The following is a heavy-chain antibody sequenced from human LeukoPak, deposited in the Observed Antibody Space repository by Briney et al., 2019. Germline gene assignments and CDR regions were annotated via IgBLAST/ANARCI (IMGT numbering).Heavy chain of an antibody. J-gene: IGHJ4*01. V-gene: IGHV3-30*18. CDR2: ISYDGSNK. CDR1: GFTFSSYG. Sequence: GGSLRLSCAASGFTFSSYGMHWVRQAPGKGLEWVAVISYDGSNKYYADSVKGRFTISRDNSKNTLYLQMNSLRAEDTAVYYCAEGLYYYYVWGDLADYWGQGTLVTVSS. D-gene: IGHD3-16*01. CDR3: AEGLYYYYVWGDLADY.